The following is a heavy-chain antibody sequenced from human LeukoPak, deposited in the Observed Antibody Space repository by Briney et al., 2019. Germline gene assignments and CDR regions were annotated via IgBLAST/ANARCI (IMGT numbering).Heavy chain of an antibody. CDR2: INHSGST. CDR3: ARRPHSYYYGSGSYYYFDY. Sequence: PSETLSLTCAVYGGSFSGYYWSWIRQPPGKGLEWIGEINHSGSTNYNPSLKSRVTISVDTSKNQFSLKLSSVTAADTAVYYCARRPHSYYYGSGSYYYFDYWGQGTLVTVPS. CDR1: GGSFSGYY. D-gene: IGHD3-10*01. V-gene: IGHV4-34*01. J-gene: IGHJ4*02.